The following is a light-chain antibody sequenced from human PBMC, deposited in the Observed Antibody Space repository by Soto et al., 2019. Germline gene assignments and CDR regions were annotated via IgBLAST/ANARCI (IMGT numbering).Light chain of an antibody. CDR2: DVS. Sequence: QSVLTQPPSASGSPGQSVTISCTGTSNEVGGYNSVSWYQQYPGKAPKLMIYDVSKRPSGVPDRFSGSKSDNTASLTVSGLQAEDEADYYCCSFAGINNLVFGTGTKVTVL. V-gene: IGLV2-8*01. CDR3: CSFAGINNLV. J-gene: IGLJ1*01. CDR1: SNEVGGYNS.